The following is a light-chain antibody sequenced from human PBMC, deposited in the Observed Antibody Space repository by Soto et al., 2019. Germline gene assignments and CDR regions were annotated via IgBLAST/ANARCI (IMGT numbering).Light chain of an antibody. V-gene: IGLV2-11*01. CDR1: SSDVGGYNY. CDR2: DVS. J-gene: IGLJ2*01. Sequence: QSALTQPRSVSGSPGQSVTISCTGTSSDVGGYNYVSWYQQHPGKAPKLMIYDVSKRPSGVPDRFSGSKSGNTASLTISGLQAEDEADYYCQMWDSSGEHVVFGGGTKLTVL. CDR3: QMWDSSGEHVV.